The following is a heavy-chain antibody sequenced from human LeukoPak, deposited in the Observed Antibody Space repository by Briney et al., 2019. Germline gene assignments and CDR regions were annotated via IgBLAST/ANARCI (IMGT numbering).Heavy chain of an antibody. J-gene: IGHJ1*01. CDR2: ISYDGSNK. CDR3: ARSGLGYCSGGSCYLRH. V-gene: IGHV3-30-3*01. CDR1: GFTFSSYA. D-gene: IGHD2-15*01. Sequence: PGGSLKLSCAASGFTFSSYAMHWVRQAPGKGLEWVAVISYDGSNKYYADSVKGRFTISRDNSKNTLYLEMNSLRVEDTAVYYCARSGLGYCSGGSCYLRHWGQGTLVTVSS.